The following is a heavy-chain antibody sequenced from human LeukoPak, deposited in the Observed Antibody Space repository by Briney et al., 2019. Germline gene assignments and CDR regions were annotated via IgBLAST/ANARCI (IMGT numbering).Heavy chain of an antibody. CDR3: ARGGSGRDYYYGMDV. V-gene: IGHV1-46*01. J-gene: IGHJ6*04. CDR2: INPSGGST. Sequence: ASVKVPCKASGYTFTSYYMHWVRQAPGQGLEWMGIINPSGGSTSYAQKFQGRVTMTRDTSTSTVYMELSSLRSEDTAVYYCARGGSGRDYYYGMDVWGKGTMVTVSS. CDR1: GYTFTSYY. D-gene: IGHD3-10*01.